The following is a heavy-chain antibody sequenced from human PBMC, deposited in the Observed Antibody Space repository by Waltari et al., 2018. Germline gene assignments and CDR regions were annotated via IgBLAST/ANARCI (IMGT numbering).Heavy chain of an antibody. CDR1: GGSIGSTNW. D-gene: IGHD1-26*01. CDR3: ARVGASGSYREY. J-gene: IGHJ4*02. Sequence: QVQLQESGPGLVKPSATLSLTCAVSGGSIGSTNWWSWVRQPPGKGLEWIGEIYHSGSTNSNPSLKSRVTISVDMSKNQFSLKLTSVTAADTAVYYCARVGASGSYREYWGQGTLVTVSS. V-gene: IGHV4-4*02. CDR2: IYHSGST.